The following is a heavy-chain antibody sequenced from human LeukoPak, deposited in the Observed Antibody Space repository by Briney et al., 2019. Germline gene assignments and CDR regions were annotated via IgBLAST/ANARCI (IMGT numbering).Heavy chain of an antibody. CDR2: ISSSGSYR. Sequence: PGGSLRLSCAGAGFTFTTYSMNWVRQAIGKGLEWVSSISSSGSYRYYADSVKGRFTISRDNAKKSLYLQMNSLRAEDTAVYYCAKCSGGSYYHSDDYWGQGTLVTVSS. CDR1: GFTFTTYS. J-gene: IGHJ4*02. V-gene: IGHV3-21*01. CDR3: AKCSGGSYYHSDDY. D-gene: IGHD2-15*01.